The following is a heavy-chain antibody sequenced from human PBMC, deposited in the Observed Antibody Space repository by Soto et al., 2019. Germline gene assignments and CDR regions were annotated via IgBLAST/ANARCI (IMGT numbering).Heavy chain of an antibody. CDR2: ITPNSGFT. J-gene: IGHJ5*02. CDR3: ARDNGARVILAH. V-gene: IGHV1-2*02. D-gene: IGHD2-8*01. CDR1: GYTFTGHY. Sequence: ASVKVSCKASGYTFTGHYMHWVRQAPGQGLEWMGWITPNSGFTNYAQKFQGRVTMTRDTSISTAYMELSRLTSDDTAVYFCARDNGARVILAHWGQRTPVTGSS.